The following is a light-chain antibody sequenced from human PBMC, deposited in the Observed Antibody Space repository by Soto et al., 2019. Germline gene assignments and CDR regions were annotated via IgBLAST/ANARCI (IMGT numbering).Light chain of an antibody. V-gene: IGKV1-12*01. J-gene: IGKJ5*01. CDR2: TAS. CDR3: QQGLSFPIT. CDR1: QDVSTW. Sequence: DIQMTQSPSSVSASVGDTVTITCRASQDVSTWLAWYQQRPGKAPNLLIYTASSLQIGVPSRFSGSGSGTDFTLTIAGLQPEDFATYYCQQGLSFPITFGQGTRLDIK.